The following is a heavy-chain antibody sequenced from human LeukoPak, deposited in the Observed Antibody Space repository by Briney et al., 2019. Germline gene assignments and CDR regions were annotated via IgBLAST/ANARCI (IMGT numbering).Heavy chain of an antibody. D-gene: IGHD6-6*01. CDR3: ARLDFGSSSRYFQH. CDR2: IFHSGST. Sequence: SETLSLTCAVSGYSISSGYYWGWIRQPPGKGLEWIGNIFHSGSTHYNPSLERRATISLDTSRNQFSLKLRSVTAADTAIYYCARLDFGSSSRYFQHWGQGTLVTVSS. CDR1: GYSISSGYY. J-gene: IGHJ1*01. V-gene: IGHV4-38-2*01.